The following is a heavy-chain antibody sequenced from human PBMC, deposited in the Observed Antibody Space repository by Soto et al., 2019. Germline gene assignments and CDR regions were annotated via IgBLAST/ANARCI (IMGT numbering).Heavy chain of an antibody. Sequence: GGSLRLSCAASGFTVSSNYMSWVRQAPGKGLEWVSVIHSGGSTYYADSMKGRFPISRDNSKNTLYLQMNSLRAEDTAVYYCAGVPRGAVAGTVFYYYYMDVWGKGTTVTVSS. CDR3: AGVPRGAVAGTVFYYYYMDV. V-gene: IGHV3-66*01. J-gene: IGHJ6*03. CDR2: IHSGGST. CDR1: GFTVSSNY. D-gene: IGHD6-19*01.